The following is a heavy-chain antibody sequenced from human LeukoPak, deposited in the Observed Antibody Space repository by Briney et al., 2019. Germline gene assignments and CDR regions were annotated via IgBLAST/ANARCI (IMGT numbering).Heavy chain of an antibody. CDR2: ISTNGGST. V-gene: IGHV3-64*01. J-gene: IGHJ3*02. D-gene: IGHD6-19*01. CDR3: ARAIGSSGWYWSLDGFDI. Sequence: GGSLRLSCAASGFTFSSYVMHWVRQAPGKGLEYVSAISTNGGSTYYANSVKGRFTISRDNSKNTLYLQLGSLRAEDMAVYYCARAIGSSGWYWSLDGFDIWGQGTMVTVSS. CDR1: GFTFSSYV.